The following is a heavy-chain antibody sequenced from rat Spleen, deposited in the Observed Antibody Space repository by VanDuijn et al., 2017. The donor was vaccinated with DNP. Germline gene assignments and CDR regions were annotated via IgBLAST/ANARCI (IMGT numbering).Heavy chain of an antibody. J-gene: IGHJ2*01. CDR1: GFTFNNYW. CDR3: VRWNSGHFDY. CDR2: ITSSGDNT. D-gene: IGHD4-3*01. Sequence: EVHLVESGGDLVQPGRSLKLSCVASGFTFNNYWMTWIRQVPGKGLEWVASITSSGDNTYYPDFAKGRFTISRDNTKNTLYLQMNSLRSEDTATYYCVRWNSGHFDYWGQGVMVTVSS. V-gene: IGHV5-31*01.